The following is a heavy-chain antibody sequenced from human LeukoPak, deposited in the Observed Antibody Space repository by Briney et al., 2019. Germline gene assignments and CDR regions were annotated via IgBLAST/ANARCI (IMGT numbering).Heavy chain of an antibody. Sequence: GSLRLSCAASGFTFSSYWMSWVRQAPGKGLEWVANIKQDGSEKYYVDSVKGRFTISRDNAKNSLYLQMNSLRAEDTAVYYCARTPIAAAGKGIWYFDYWGQGTLVTVSS. D-gene: IGHD6-13*01. CDR1: GFTFSSYW. CDR3: ARTPIAAAGKGIWYFDY. CDR2: IKQDGSEK. J-gene: IGHJ4*02. V-gene: IGHV3-7*03.